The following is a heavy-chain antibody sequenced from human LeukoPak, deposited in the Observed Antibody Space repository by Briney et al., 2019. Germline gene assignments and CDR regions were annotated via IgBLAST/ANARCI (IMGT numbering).Heavy chain of an antibody. V-gene: IGHV4-34*01. CDR2: INHSGST. CDR1: GGSFSGYY. J-gene: IGHJ5*02. Sequence: KTSETLSLTCAVYGGSFSGYYWSWIRQPPGKGLEWIGEINHSGSTNYNPSLKSRVTISVDTSKNQFSLKLSSVTAADTAVYYCARRLWFGAPYDNWFDPWGQGTLVTVSS. CDR3: ARRLWFGAPYDNWFDP. D-gene: IGHD3-10*01.